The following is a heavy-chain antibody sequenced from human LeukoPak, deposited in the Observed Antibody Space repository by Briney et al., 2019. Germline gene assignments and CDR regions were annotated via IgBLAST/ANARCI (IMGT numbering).Heavy chain of an antibody. J-gene: IGHJ3*02. CDR3: ARLSTYYDFWSGSPDAFDI. V-gene: IGHV5-51*01. CDR1: GYSFTSYW. CDR2: IYPGDSDT. D-gene: IGHD3-3*01. Sequence: GESLKITCKGSGYSFTSYWIGWVRQMPGKGLEWMGIIYPGDSDTRYSPSFQGQVTISADKSISTASLQWSRLKASDTAMYYCARLSTYYDFWSGSPDAFDIWGQRTMVTVSS.